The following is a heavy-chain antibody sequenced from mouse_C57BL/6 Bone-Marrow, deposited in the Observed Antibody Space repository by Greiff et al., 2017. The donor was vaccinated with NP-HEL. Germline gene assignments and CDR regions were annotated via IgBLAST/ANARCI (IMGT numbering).Heavy chain of an antibody. V-gene: IGHV1-76*01. J-gene: IGHJ2*01. Sequence: QVQLKQSGAELVRPGASVKLSCKASGYTFTDYYINWVKQRPGQGLEWIARLYPGSGNTYYNEKFKGKATLTAEKSSSTAYMQLSSLTSEDSAVYFCARWGYGSIDYWGQGTTLTVSS. D-gene: IGHD1-1*01. CDR2: LYPGSGNT. CDR1: GYTFTDYY. CDR3: ARWGYGSIDY.